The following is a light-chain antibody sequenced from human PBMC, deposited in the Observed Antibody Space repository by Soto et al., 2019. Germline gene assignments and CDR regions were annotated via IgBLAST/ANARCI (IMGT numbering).Light chain of an antibody. V-gene: IGKV3-20*01. Sequence: EIVLTQSRGTLSLSPGERATLSCRASQSVNSRYLAWYQQKLGQAPRLLIYGVSSRATGIPDRFSGSGSGTDFTLTISRLEPEDFAVYYCQQYGSSLCTFGQGTKVEIK. CDR1: QSVNSRY. CDR2: GVS. CDR3: QQYGSSLCT. J-gene: IGKJ1*01.